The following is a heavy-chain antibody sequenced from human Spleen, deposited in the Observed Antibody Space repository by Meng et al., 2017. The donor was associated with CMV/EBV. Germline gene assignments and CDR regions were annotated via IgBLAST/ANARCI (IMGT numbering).Heavy chain of an antibody. CDR1: GGSSSAYS. D-gene: IGHD5-12*01. CDR2: TNHSGST. V-gene: IGHV4-34*01. Sequence: PLCADRVKLYDTLSLTVSVSGGSSSAYSWCCNRQHPCKGLKCIGETNHSGSTNYNPSLKSRVTISVATSKNPFSLKLSSVTAADTAVYYCASRDIVATYFDYWGQGTLVTVSS. J-gene: IGHJ4*02. CDR3: ASRDIVATYFDY.